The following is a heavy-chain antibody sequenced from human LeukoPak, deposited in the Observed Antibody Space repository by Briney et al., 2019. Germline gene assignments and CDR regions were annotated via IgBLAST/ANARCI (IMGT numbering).Heavy chain of an antibody. CDR3: ARLNGEYSAYFDY. V-gene: IGHV5-51*01. D-gene: IGHD2-8*01. CDR1: GYSFTNNW. CDR2: IYPGDSDT. Sequence: GESLKISCKGSGYSFTNNWIGWVRQMPGKGLEWMGIIYPGDSDTRYSSSFQGHVTISADKSISTAYLQWSSLKASDTAMYYCARLNGEYSAYFDYWGQGTLVTVSS. J-gene: IGHJ4*02.